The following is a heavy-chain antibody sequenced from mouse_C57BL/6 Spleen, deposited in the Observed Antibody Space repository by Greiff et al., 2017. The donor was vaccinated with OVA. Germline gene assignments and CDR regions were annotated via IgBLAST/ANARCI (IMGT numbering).Heavy chain of an antibody. CDR2: ISDGGSYT. Sequence: EVMLVESGGGLVKPGGSLKLSCAASGFTFSSYAMSWVRQTPEKRLEWVATISDGGSYTYYPDNIKGRFTISRDNAKNNLYLQMSHLKSEDTAMYYCARVGQYYGGYFYYWGHGTILTVSS. V-gene: IGHV5-4*03. CDR1: GFTFSSYA. CDR3: ARVGQYYGGYFYY. D-gene: IGHD1-1*02. J-gene: IGHJ2*01.